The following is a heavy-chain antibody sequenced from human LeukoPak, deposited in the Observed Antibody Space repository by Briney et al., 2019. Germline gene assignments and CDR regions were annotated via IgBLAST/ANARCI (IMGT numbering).Heavy chain of an antibody. V-gene: IGHV3-53*01. J-gene: IGHJ4*02. CDR1: GLTVSTNF. CDR3: AREASWTLDY. CDR2: IYSDSST. D-gene: IGHD3/OR15-3a*01. Sequence: PGGSLRLSCAASGLTVSTNFMSWVRQAPGKGLEWVALIYSDSSTYYADSVKGRFTIFRDNSKNTLYLQMNSLRAEDTAVYYCAREASWTLDYWGQGTLVTVSS.